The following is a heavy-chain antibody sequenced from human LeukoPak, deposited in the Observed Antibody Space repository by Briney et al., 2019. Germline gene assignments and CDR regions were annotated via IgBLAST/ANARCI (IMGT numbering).Heavy chain of an antibody. J-gene: IGHJ3*02. Sequence: PGGSLRLSCVVSGFTLCSFRMMCVRHAREKGLVWVAEISGSGGRTYSADSVKGRVTFSRDNSKTTLYLEMNSLRVEDTAVYYCAKGDVLSGPSAFHIWGQGTMVIVSS. D-gene: IGHD2-15*01. CDR1: GFTLCSFR. CDR2: ISGSGGRT. CDR3: AKGDVLSGPSAFHI. V-gene: IGHV3-23*01.